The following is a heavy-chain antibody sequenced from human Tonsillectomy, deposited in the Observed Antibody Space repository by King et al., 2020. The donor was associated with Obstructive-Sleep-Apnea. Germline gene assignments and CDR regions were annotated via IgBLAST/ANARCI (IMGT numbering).Heavy chain of an antibody. J-gene: IGHJ6*02. CDR2: ISYDGSNK. D-gene: IGHD2-15*01. CDR1: GFTFSTYA. CDR3: ARVKLAITAIGGRGVPHKLTSVYHYGMDV. V-gene: IGHV3-30*04. Sequence: LVESGGGVVQPGRSLRLYCAASGFTFSTYAMHWVRQAPGKGLEWVAVISYDGSNKYYADSVKGRFTISRDNSKNTLYLQMNSLRAEDTAVYYCARVKLAITAIGGRGVPHKLTSVYHYGMDVWGQGTPVTVSS.